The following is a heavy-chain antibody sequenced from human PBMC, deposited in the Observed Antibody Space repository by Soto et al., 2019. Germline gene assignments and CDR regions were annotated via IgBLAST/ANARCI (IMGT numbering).Heavy chain of an antibody. CDR2: ISAYNGNT. CDR3: ASEISGYDRGGGFDY. D-gene: IGHD5-12*01. CDR1: GYTFTSYG. Sequence: QVQLVQSGAAVKKPGASVKVSCTASGYTFTSYGVSWVRQAPGQGLEWMGWISAYNGNTNYAQKLQGRVTMTTDTSTSTAYMELRSLRSDDTAVYYCASEISGYDRGGGFDYWGQGTLVTVSS. J-gene: IGHJ4*02. V-gene: IGHV1-18*01.